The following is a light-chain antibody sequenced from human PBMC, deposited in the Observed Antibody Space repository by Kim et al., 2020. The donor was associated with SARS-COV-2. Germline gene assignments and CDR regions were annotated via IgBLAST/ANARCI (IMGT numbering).Light chain of an antibody. CDR2: QDT. J-gene: IGLJ2*01. V-gene: IGLV3-1*01. CDR3: QVWDSTTTV. CDR1: RLGHNY. Sequence: VSPGATASIICSGERLGHNYVCWYRNNTGQSPKVVIYQDTQRTSGIPERFSGSNFGNTATLTISGTQAVDEAVYYCQVWDSTTTVFGGGTQLTVL.